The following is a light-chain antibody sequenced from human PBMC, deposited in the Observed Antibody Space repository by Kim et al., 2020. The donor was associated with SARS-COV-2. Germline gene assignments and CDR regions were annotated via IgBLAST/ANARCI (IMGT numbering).Light chain of an antibody. V-gene: IGKV2-28*01. J-gene: IGKJ5*01. CDR1: QSLLHSNGYNY. Sequence: DIVMTQSPLSLPVTPGEPASISCRSSQSLLHSNGYNYLDWYLQKPGQSPQLLIYYRASGVPDRFSGSGSGTDFTLKISRVEAEDVGVYYCMQALQTPITFGQGTRLEIK. CDR3: MQALQTPIT.